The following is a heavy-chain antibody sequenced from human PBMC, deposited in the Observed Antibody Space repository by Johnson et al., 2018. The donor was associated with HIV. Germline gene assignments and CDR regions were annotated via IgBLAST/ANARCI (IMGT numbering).Heavy chain of an antibody. J-gene: IGHJ3*02. CDR3: ARGDRSTYYRRGAFDI. Sequence: EVQLVESGGGLVQPGRSLRLSCSASGFTFDDYAMPLVRQAPGKGLEWVPGISWYSGSIGYAVSVKARFNIAKDNAKNSLYLQMNSLRAEDTAAYSCARGDRSTYYRRGAFDIWGQGTMVTVSS. D-gene: IGHD1-26*01. V-gene: IGHV3-9*01. CDR2: ISWYSGSI. CDR1: GFTFDDYA.